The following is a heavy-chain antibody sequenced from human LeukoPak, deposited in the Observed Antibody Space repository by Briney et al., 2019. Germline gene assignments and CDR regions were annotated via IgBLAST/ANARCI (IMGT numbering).Heavy chain of an antibody. J-gene: IGHJ4*02. Sequence: ASVKVFCMHSGYTFTGYYMHWVRQAPGQGLEWMGWINPNSGGTNYAQKFQGRVTMTRDTSISTAYMELSRLRSDDTAVYYCARGAFYYDSSGYFDYWGQGTLVTVSS. CDR2: INPNSGGT. V-gene: IGHV1-2*02. CDR3: ARGAFYYDSSGYFDY. D-gene: IGHD3-22*01. CDR1: GYTFTGYY.